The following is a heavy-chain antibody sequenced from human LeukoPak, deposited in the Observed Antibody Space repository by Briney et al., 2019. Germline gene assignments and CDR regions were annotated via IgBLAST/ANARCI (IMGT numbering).Heavy chain of an antibody. CDR2: ISTDNGDT. V-gene: IGHV1-18*01. CDR3: TREGLGELTLDC. Sequence: GASVKVSCKSSGYTFTTYGITWVRQAPGQGLEWMGWISTDNGDTNYAQKLQGRVTMTTDTSTSTAYMELRSLRSDDTAVYYCTREGLGELTLDCWDQGTLVTVSS. J-gene: IGHJ4*02. CDR1: GYTFTTYG. D-gene: IGHD3-16*01.